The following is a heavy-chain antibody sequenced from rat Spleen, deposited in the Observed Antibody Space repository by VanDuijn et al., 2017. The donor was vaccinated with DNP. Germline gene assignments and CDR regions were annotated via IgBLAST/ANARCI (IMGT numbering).Heavy chain of an antibody. CDR2: IGYEDTTT. D-gene: IGHD1-5*01. J-gene: IGHJ2*01. CDR1: GFTFSNYD. CDR3: ARQRYNLYYFDS. V-gene: IGHV5-22*01. Sequence: EVQLVESGGGFVQPGRSLKLSCAASGFTFSNYDMAWVRQAPTKGLEWVASIGYEDTTTYYGGSVKGRFIISRDNPKRTLYLQMNSLRSEDTATYYCARQRYNLYYFDSWGQGVMVTVSS.